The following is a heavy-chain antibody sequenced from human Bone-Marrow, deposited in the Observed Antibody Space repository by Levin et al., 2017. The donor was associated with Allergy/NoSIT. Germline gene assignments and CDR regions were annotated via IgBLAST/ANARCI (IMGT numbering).Heavy chain of an antibody. V-gene: IGHV3-11*01. J-gene: IGHJ3*01. CDR1: GFTFSDYY. D-gene: IGHD2-2*01. CDR3: ARSGYCSGTSCYPINAFDF. CDR2: ITSSGNTM. Sequence: SCAASGFTFSDYYMTWIRQAPGKGLEWISYITSSGNTMYYADSVKGRFTISRDNAKNSLYLQMNSLRAEDTAVYYCARSGYCSGTSCYPINAFDFWGQGTMVTVSS.